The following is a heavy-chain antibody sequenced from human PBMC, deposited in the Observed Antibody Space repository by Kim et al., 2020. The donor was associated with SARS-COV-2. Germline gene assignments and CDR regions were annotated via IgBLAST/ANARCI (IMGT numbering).Heavy chain of an antibody. CDR2: IYDGGNGVNT. CDR1: GVSMRNTGYY. D-gene: IGHD3-10*01. CDR3: AREGVALRPSGSLYHAHFFDY. J-gene: IGHJ4*02. Sequence: SETLSLTCSVSGVSMRNTGYYWSWIRQLPGKGLEWIGNIYDGGNGVNTDYNPSLKSRVTISQDTSKNQFSLRLNSVTAADTAMYYCAREGVALRPSGSLYHAHFFDYWGRGSLVTVSS. V-gene: IGHV4-31*03.